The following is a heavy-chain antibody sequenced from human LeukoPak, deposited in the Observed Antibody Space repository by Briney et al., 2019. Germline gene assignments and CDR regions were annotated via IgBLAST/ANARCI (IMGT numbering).Heavy chain of an antibody. CDR3: ARHSSSSLSYLYYFDY. Sequence: SETLSLTCTVSGGSISSSSSYWGWIRQPPGKGLEWIGSIYYSGSTYYNPSLKSRVTISVDTSKNQFSLKLSSVTAADTAVYYCARHSSSSLSYLYYFDYWGQGTLVTVSS. D-gene: IGHD6-6*01. J-gene: IGHJ4*02. CDR2: IYYSGST. CDR1: GGSISSSSSY. V-gene: IGHV4-39*01.